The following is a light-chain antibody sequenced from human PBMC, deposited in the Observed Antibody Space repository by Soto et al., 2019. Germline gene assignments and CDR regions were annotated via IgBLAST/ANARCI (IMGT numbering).Light chain of an antibody. J-gene: IGKJ1*01. CDR1: QSVSSN. CDR3: QHYGSLYRT. V-gene: IGKV3-20*01. Sequence: EIVMTQSPATLSVSPGERATLSCRASQSVSSNLAWYQQKPGQAPRLLLYGTSYRAPGIPDRFSGTGSGTDFTLTIRRLEPEDFAVYYCQHYGSLYRTFGQGTKVDIK. CDR2: GTS.